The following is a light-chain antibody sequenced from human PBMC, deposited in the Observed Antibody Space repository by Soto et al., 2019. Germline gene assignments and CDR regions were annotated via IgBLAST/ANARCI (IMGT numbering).Light chain of an antibody. V-gene: IGKV1-27*01. CDR3: QKYYNAPGT. Sequence: DIQMTQSPSSLSASVGARVTITCRASQGISNYFAWYQQKPGKVPKLLIYAASTLQSGVPSRFSGSGSGTDFTLTISSLQPEDVATYYCQKYYNAPGTGGQGTKVEIK. J-gene: IGKJ1*01. CDR2: AAS. CDR1: QGISNY.